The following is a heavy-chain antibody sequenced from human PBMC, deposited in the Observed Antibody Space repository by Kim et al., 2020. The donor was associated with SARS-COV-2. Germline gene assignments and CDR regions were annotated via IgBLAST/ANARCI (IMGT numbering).Heavy chain of an antibody. CDR1: GGSISSSSYY. Sequence: SETLSLTCTVSGGSISSSSYYWGWIRQPPGKGLEWIGSIYYSGSTYYNPSLKSRVTISVDTSKNQFSLKLSSVTAADTAVYYCARPLLGGYFARAWYFDLWGRGTLVTVSS. CDR2: IYYSGST. V-gene: IGHV4-39*01. J-gene: IGHJ2*01. CDR3: ARPLLGGYFARAWYFDL. D-gene: IGHD3-9*01.